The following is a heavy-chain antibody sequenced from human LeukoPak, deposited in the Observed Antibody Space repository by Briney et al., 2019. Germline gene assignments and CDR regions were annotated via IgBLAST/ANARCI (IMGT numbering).Heavy chain of an antibody. D-gene: IGHD6-13*01. J-gene: IGHJ6*02. V-gene: IGHV4-59*01. CDR2: IYYSGST. Sequence: SETLSLTCTVSGGSISRYYWSWIRQPPGKGLEWIGYIYYSGSTNYNPSLKSRVTISVDTSKNQISLKLSSVTAADTAVYYWAISRADYAKDVWGQGTTVTVSS. CDR3: AISRADYAKDV. CDR1: GGSISRYY.